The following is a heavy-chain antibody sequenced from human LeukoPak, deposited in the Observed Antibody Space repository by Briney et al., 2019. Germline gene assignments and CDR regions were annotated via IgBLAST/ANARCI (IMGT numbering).Heavy chain of an antibody. CDR3: ARHYSSGSDFDY. Sequence: GESLRISCNGSGYSFTRYWISWVRQMPGKGLEWMGRIDPGDSYTNYSPSFQGHVTISADKSISTAYLQWSSLKAADTAMYYCARHYSSGSDFDYWGQGTLVTVSS. D-gene: IGHD6-19*01. V-gene: IGHV5-10-1*01. CDR1: GYSFTRYW. J-gene: IGHJ4*02. CDR2: IDPGDSYT.